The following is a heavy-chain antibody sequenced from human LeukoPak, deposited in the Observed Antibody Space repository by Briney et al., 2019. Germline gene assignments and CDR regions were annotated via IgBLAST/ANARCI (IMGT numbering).Heavy chain of an antibody. J-gene: IGHJ4*02. CDR2: ISSSGSTI. CDR1: GFTFSDYY. V-gene: IGHV3-11*01. Sequence: PGGSLRLSCAASGFTFSDYYMSWIRQAPGKGLEWVSYISSSGSTIYYADSVKGRFTISRDNAKNSLYLQMNSLRAEDTAVYYCARDDDYSNPTLDYWGQGTLVTASS. CDR3: ARDDDYSNPTLDY. D-gene: IGHD4-11*01.